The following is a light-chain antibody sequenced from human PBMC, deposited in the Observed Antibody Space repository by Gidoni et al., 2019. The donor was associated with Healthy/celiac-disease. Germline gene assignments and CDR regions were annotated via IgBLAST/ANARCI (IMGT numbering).Light chain of an antibody. J-gene: IGKJ3*01. V-gene: IGKV1-9*01. Sequence: DIQLTQSPSFLSASVGDRVTITCRASQGISSYLAWYQQKPGKAPKLLIYAASTLHSGVPSRFSGSGSGTEFTLTLSSLQPEDFATYYCQQLNSYPLTFGPGTKVDIK. CDR3: QQLNSYPLT. CDR2: AAS. CDR1: QGISSY.